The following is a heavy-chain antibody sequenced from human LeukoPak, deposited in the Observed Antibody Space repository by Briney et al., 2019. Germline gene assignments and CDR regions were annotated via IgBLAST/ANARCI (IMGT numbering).Heavy chain of an antibody. CDR2: IKQDGSEK. CDR3: ARDIGSVGLGDWLGIDY. Sequence: PGGSLRLSCAASGFTFSSYWMSWVRQAPGKGLEWVANIKQDGSEKYYVDSVKGRFTISRDNAKNSLYLQMNSLRAEDTAVCYCARDIGSVGLGDWLGIDYWGQGTLVTVSS. D-gene: IGHD3-9*01. V-gene: IGHV3-7*03. J-gene: IGHJ4*02. CDR1: GFTFSSYW.